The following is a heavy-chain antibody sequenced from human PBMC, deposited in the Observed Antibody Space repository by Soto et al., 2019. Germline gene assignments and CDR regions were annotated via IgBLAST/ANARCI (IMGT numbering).Heavy chain of an antibody. CDR3: ARDSLAAEDYYYYGMDV. Sequence: GGSLRLSCAASGFTFSSYWMHWVRQAPGKGLVWVSRINSDGSSTSYADSVKGRFTISRDNAKNTLYLQMNSLRAEDTAVYYCARDSLAAEDYYYYGMDVWGQGTTVTVSS. CDR1: GFTFSSYW. V-gene: IGHV3-74*01. J-gene: IGHJ6*02. CDR2: INSDGSST. D-gene: IGHD6-25*01.